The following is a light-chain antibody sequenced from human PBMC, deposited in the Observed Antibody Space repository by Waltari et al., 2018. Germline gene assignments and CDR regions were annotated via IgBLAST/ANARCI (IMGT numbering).Light chain of an antibody. V-gene: IGKV4-1*01. CDR1: QSVLYSSNNMNY. Sequence: DIVMTQSPDSLAVSLGERDTINCKSSQSVLYSSNNMNYLAWYQQKSGQPPKRLIYWAFTRESGVPDRFSGSGSGTDFTLTISSLQSEDAAVYYCQQYYSNPWTFGQGTKVQI. CDR2: WAF. CDR3: QQYYSNPWT. J-gene: IGKJ1*01.